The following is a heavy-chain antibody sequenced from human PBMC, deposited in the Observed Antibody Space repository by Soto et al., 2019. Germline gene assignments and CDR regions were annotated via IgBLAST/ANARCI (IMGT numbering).Heavy chain of an antibody. CDR1: GFTFSSYA. CDR2: ISYDGSNK. CDR3: ARDINVYRVGRS. V-gene: IGHV3-30-3*01. Sequence: QVQLVESGGGVVQPGRSLRLSCAASGFTFSSYAMHWVRQAPGKGLEWVAVISYDGSNKYYADSVKDRFTISRDNSKNTLYLQMNSLRAEDTAVYYCARDINVYRVGRSWGQGTLVTVSS. D-gene: IGHD1-1*01. J-gene: IGHJ4*02.